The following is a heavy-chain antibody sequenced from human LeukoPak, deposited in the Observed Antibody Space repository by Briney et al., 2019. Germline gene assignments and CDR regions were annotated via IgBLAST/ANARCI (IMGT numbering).Heavy chain of an antibody. Sequence: GGSLRLSCAASGFTFSSYAMSWVRQAPGKGLEWVSGISGSGGSTYYADSVKGRFTISRDNSKNTLYLQMNSLRAEDTAVYYCAKSRDGYNIIDYWGQGTLVTVSS. D-gene: IGHD5-24*01. CDR1: GFTFSSYA. J-gene: IGHJ4*02. V-gene: IGHV3-23*01. CDR2: ISGSGGST. CDR3: AKSRDGYNIIDY.